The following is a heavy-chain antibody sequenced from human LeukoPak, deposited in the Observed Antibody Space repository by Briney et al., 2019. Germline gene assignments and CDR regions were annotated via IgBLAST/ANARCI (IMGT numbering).Heavy chain of an antibody. V-gene: IGHV4-38-2*02. Sequence: SETLSLTCTVSGYSISSGYYWGWIRRPPGKGLEWIGSIYHSGSTYYNPSLKSRVTISVDTSKNQFSLKLSSVTAADTAVYYCARVRVTMIVVVITYFDYWGQGTLVTVSS. J-gene: IGHJ4*02. CDR2: IYHSGST. CDR1: GYSISSGYY. D-gene: IGHD3-22*01. CDR3: ARVRVTMIVVVITYFDY.